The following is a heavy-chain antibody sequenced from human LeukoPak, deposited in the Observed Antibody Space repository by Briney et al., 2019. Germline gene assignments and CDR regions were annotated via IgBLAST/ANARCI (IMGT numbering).Heavy chain of an antibody. CDR2: ISYDGTKK. V-gene: IGHV3-30-3*01. CDR1: GFTFSRYA. D-gene: IGHD4-17*01. J-gene: IGHJ4*02. CDR3: AREQYGEYYFDY. Sequence: GGSLRLSCAASGFTFSRYAMHWVRQAPGKGLECVAIISYDGTKKYYADYVKGRFTISRDNSKNTLYLQMNSLRGDDTAVYSCAREQYGEYYFDYWGQGTLVTVSS.